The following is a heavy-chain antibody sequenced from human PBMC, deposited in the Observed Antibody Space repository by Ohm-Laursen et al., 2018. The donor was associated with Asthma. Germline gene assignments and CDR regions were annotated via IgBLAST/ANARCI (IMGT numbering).Heavy chain of an antibody. CDR1: GFTFSSYG. CDR2: ISYHGYNE. J-gene: IGHJ1*01. Sequence: SLRLSCSASGFTFSSYGMHWVRQAPGKGLERVAVISYHGYNEYYLDSVKGRFTISRDNSKNTLYLQMSSLRAEDTAVYYCARDWRAPAPRGYFQHWGQGTLVTVSS. CDR3: ARDWRAPAPRGYFQH. V-gene: IGHV3-33*05. D-gene: IGHD2-2*01.